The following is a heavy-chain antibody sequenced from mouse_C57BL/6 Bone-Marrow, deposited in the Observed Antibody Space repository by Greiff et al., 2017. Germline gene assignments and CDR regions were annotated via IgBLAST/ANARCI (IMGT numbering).Heavy chain of an antibody. J-gene: IGHJ1*03. Sequence: EVHLVESGPGLAKPSQTLSLTCSVTGYSNTSEYWNWIRKFPGNKLEYMGYISYSGSTYYNPSLKSRISITRDTSKNQYYLQLNSVTTEDTATYYCARSPNWGYWYFHVRGTGATGTVSS. CDR1: GYSNTSEY. CDR2: ISYSGST. D-gene: IGHD4-1*02. V-gene: IGHV3-8*01. CDR3: ARSPNWGYWYFHV.